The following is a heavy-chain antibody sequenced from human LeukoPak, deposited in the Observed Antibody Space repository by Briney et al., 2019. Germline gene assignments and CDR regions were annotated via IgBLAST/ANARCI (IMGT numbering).Heavy chain of an antibody. V-gene: IGHV3-53*01. CDR2: IYSGGST. D-gene: IGHD6-13*01. Sequence: GGSLRLSCAASGFTVSSNYMSWVRQAPGKGLEWVSVIYSGGSTYYADSVKGRFTISRDNSKNTLYLQMNSLRAEDTAVYYCASEQQEASFSDAFDIWGQGTMVTVSS. CDR3: ASEQQEASFSDAFDI. J-gene: IGHJ3*02. CDR1: GFTVSSNY.